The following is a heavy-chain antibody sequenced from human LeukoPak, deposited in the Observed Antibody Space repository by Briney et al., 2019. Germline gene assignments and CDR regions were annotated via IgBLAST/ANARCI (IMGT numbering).Heavy chain of an antibody. CDR1: GYILTDLP. J-gene: IGHJ6*03. CDR2: INPNSGGT. Sequence: ASVKVSCKVSGYILTDLPMHWVRQAPGQGLEWMGWINPNSGGTNYAQKFQGRVTMTRDTSISTAYMELSRLRSDDTAVYYCARVGRYYYYYYMDVWGKGTTVTVSS. D-gene: IGHD3-10*01. V-gene: IGHV1-2*02. CDR3: ARVGRYYYYYYMDV.